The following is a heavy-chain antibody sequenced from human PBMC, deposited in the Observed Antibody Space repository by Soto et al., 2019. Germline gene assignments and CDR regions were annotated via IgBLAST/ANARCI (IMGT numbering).Heavy chain of an antibody. Sequence: PGGPLRLSCAASGFTFSSYAMHWVRQAPGKGLEWVAVISYDGSNKYYADSVKGRFTISRDNSKNTLYLQMNSLRAEDTAVYYCARATEVDYFDYWGQGTLVTVSS. CDR1: GFTFSSYA. J-gene: IGHJ4*02. V-gene: IGHV3-30-3*01. CDR2: ISYDGSNK. CDR3: ARATEVDYFDY.